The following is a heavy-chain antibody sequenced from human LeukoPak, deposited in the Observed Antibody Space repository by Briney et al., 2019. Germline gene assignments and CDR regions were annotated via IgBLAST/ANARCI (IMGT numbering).Heavy chain of an antibody. CDR1: GGSFSGYY. V-gene: IGHV4-59*10. CDR3: ARSGVVLDAFDI. J-gene: IGHJ3*02. CDR2: IYTSGST. D-gene: IGHD1-14*01. Sequence: PSETLSLTFAVYGGSFSGYYWSWIRQPPGKGLEWIGRIYTSGSTNYNPSLKSRVTMSVGTSKNQFSLKLSSVTAADTAVYYCARSGVVLDAFDIWGQGTMVTVSS.